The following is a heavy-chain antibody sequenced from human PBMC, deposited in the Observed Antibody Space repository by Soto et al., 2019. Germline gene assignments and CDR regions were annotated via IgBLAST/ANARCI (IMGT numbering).Heavy chain of an antibody. V-gene: IGHV3-48*04. J-gene: IGHJ3*02. D-gene: IGHD4-17*01. Sequence: GGSLRLSCAASGFTFSSYSMNWVRQAPGKGLEWVSYISSSSSTIYYADSVKGRFTISRDNAKNSLYLQMNSLRAEDTAVYYCARDLPTVVTSGAFDIWGQGTMVTVSS. CDR1: GFTFSSYS. CDR3: ARDLPTVVTSGAFDI. CDR2: ISSSSSTI.